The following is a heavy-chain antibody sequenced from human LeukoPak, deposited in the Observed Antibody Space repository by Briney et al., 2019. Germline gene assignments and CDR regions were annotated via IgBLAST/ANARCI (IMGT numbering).Heavy chain of an antibody. J-gene: IGHJ4*02. CDR2: IYYSGST. Sequence: PSETLSLTCTVSGGSISSYYWNWIRQPPGKGLEWIGYIYYSGSTNYNPSLKSRVTISVDTSKNQFSLKLSSVTAPDTAVYYCANYCGGRVDYWHQGTLVTVSS. CDR1: GGSISSYY. CDR3: ANYCGGRVDY. V-gene: IGHV4-59*01. D-gene: IGHD3-10*01.